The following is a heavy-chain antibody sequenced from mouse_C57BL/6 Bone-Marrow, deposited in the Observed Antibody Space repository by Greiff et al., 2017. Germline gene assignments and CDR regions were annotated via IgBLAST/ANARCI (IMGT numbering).Heavy chain of an antibody. J-gene: IGHJ4*01. CDR2: INPSSGYT. CDR1: GYTFTSYW. Sequence: QVHVKQSGAELAKPGASVKLSCKASGYTFTSYWMHWVKQRPGQGLEWIGYINPSSGYTKYNQKFQDKATLTADKSSSTAYMQLSSLTYEDSAVYYGARRMYIQLRPTFYYAMDYWGQGTSVTVSS. V-gene: IGHV1-7*01. CDR3: ARRMYIQLRPTFYYAMDY. D-gene: IGHD3-2*02.